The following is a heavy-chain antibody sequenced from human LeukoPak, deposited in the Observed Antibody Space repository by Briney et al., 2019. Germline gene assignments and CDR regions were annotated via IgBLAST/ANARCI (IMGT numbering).Heavy chain of an antibody. CDR3: ARGGYCSWGSCYAPPGILY. CDR1: GGSISSGDYY. D-gene: IGHD2-15*01. J-gene: IGHJ4*01. Sequence: SQTVSLTCTVSGGSISSGDYYWSWIRHPPGRGQELIGYMYYSGSTYYNPSLKSRVTISVDTSKNQFSLKLSSVTAADTALYYCARGGYCSWGSCYAPPGILYWGQGTMVTVSS. CDR2: MYYSGST. V-gene: IGHV4-30-4*08.